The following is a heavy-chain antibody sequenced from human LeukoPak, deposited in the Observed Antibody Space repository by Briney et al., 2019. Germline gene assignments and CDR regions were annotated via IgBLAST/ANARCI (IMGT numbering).Heavy chain of an antibody. V-gene: IGHV4-59*01. CDR2: IYYSGST. D-gene: IGHD3-22*01. CDR3: AGQYYYDSSGYYNRLDY. J-gene: IGHJ4*02. CDR1: GGSISSYY. Sequence: SETLSLTCTVSGGSISSYYWSWIRQPPGKGLEWIGYIYYSGSTNYNPSLKSRVTISVDTSKNQFSLKLSSVTAADTAVYYCAGQYYYDSSGYYNRLDYWGQGTLVTVSS.